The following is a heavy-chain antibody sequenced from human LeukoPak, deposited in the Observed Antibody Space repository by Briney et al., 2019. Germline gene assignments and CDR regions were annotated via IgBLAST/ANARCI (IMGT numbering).Heavy chain of an antibody. V-gene: IGHV5-51*01. CDR2: IYPGGSET. J-gene: IGHJ4*02. Sequence: GESLEISCKGLGYSFSSYWNAWVRQRPGKGLEWMGIIYPGGSETRYDPSFQGQVTISADSSTSTAYLQRSSLRASDTAMYYCARASRDGYNQNFDHWGQGTLVTVSS. CDR1: GYSFSSYW. CDR3: ARASRDGYNQNFDH. D-gene: IGHD5-24*01.